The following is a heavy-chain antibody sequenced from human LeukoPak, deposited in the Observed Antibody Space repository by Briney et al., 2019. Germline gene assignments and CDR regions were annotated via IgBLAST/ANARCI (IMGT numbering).Heavy chain of an antibody. Sequence: SETLSLTCTVSGGSISGYFWSWIRQPAGKGLEWIGRIYSSGSNNYNPSLKSRVTMSLDTSKNHLSLDLSSVTAADTAVYYCAREPTSGREPASGRPLDYWGQGTLVTVSS. CDR2: IYSSGSN. CDR1: GGSISGYF. J-gene: IGHJ4*02. CDR3: AREPTSGREPASGRPLDY. V-gene: IGHV4-4*07. D-gene: IGHD5-12*01.